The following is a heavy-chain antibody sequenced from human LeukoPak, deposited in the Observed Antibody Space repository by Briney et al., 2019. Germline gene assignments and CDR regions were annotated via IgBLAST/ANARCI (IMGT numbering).Heavy chain of an antibody. CDR2: FDPEDGET. V-gene: IGHV1-24*01. CDR3: ATGIVVVPAAMGPRYYYYGMDV. CDR1: GYTLTELS. Sequence: ASVKVSCKVSGYTLTELSMHWVRQAPGKGLEWMGGFDPEDGETIYAQKFQGRVTMTEDTSTDTAYTELSSLRSEDTAVYYCATGIVVVPAAMGPRYYYYGMDVWGQGTTVTVSS. D-gene: IGHD2-2*01. J-gene: IGHJ6*02.